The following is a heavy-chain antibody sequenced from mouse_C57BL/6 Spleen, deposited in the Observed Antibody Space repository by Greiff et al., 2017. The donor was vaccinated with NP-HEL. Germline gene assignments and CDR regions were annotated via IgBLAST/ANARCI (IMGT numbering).Heavy chain of an antibody. CDR1: GFTFSDYY. V-gene: IGHV5-16*01. Sequence: EVKLMESEGGLVQPGSSMKLSCTASGFTFSDYYMAWVRQVPEKGLEWVANINYDGSSTYYLDSLKSRFIISRDNAKNILYLQMSSLKSEDTATDYCARWYYGSSWYFDVWGTGTTVTVSS. CDR3: ARWYYGSSWYFDV. CDR2: INYDGSST. J-gene: IGHJ1*03. D-gene: IGHD1-1*01.